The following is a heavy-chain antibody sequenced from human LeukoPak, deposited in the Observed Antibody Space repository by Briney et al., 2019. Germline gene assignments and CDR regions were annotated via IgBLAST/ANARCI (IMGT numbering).Heavy chain of an antibody. CDR3: AKGRGFYDTSGYNYAYYHAMDV. D-gene: IGHD3-22*01. J-gene: IGHJ6*02. V-gene: IGHV3-23*01. Sequence: GGSLRLSCAASGFTFNNYATSWVRQAPGKGLEWVSSITGSGDTTYYADSVKGRFTISRDNSKNTLYLQMNSLRAEDSAVYYCAKGRGFYDTSGYNYAYYHAMDVWGQGTTVTVSS. CDR1: GFTFNNYA. CDR2: ITGSGDTT.